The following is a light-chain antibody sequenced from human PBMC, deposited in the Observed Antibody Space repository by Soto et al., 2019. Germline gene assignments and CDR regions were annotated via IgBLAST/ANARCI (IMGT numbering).Light chain of an antibody. CDR3: QQYGSSGT. CDR1: QSVSNNY. V-gene: IGKV3-20*01. J-gene: IGKJ1*01. Sequence: EIVLTKSPGTLSLSPGERATLSCRASQSVSNNYLAWYLQKPGQAPRLLIYGASNRATGIPDRFSGSGSGTDFTLTISRLEPEDFAVYYCQQYGSSGTFGQGTKVDIK. CDR2: GAS.